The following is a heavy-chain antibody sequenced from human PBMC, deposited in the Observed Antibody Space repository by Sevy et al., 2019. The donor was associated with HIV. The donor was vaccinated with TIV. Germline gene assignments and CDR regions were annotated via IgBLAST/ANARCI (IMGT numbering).Heavy chain of an antibody. V-gene: IGHV3-7*03. D-gene: IGHD3-16*02. CDR2: IKQDGSEK. CDR3: ARDKFLCLGELSLLYY. CDR1: GFTFSSYW. J-gene: IGHJ4*02. Sequence: GGSLRLSCAASGFTFSSYWMSWVRQAPGKGLEWVANIKQDGSEKYYVDSVKGRFTISRDNAKNSLYLQMNSLRAEDTAVYYCARDKFLCLGELSLLYYWGQGTLVTVSS.